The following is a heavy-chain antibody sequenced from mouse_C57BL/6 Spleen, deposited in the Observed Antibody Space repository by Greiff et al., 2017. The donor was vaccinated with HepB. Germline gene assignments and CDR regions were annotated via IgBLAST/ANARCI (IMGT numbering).Heavy chain of an antibody. CDR2: IYPRSGNT. CDR3: ARERLVYGKGVYAMDY. CDR1: GYTFTSYG. V-gene: IGHV1-81*01. J-gene: IGHJ4*01. Sequence: VQLQQSGAELARPGASVKLSCKASGYTFTSYGISWVKQRTGQGLEWIGEIYPRSGNTYYNEKFKGKATLTADTSSSTAYMELRSLTSEDSAVYFGARERLVYGKGVYAMDYWGQGTSVTVSS. D-gene: IGHD2-1*01.